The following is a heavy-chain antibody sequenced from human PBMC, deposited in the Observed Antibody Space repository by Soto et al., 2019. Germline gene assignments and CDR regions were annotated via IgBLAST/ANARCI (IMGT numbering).Heavy chain of an antibody. CDR2: INAGNGNT. CDR1: GYTFTSYA. V-gene: IGHV1-3*01. CDR3: AREEYYDFWSGYPAYDP. J-gene: IGHJ5*02. Sequence: QVQLVQSGAEVKKPGASVKVSCKASGYTFTSYAMHWVRQAPGQRLEWMGWINAGNGNTKYSQKFQGRVTITRDTSASTAYMELSSLRSEDTAVYYYAREEYYDFWSGYPAYDPWGQGTLVTVSS. D-gene: IGHD3-3*01.